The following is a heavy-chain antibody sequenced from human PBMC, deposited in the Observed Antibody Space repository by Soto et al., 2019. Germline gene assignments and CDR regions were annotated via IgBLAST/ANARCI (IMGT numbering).Heavy chain of an antibody. CDR1: GFTFDDYA. Sequence: EVQLVESGGGLVQPGRSLGLSCAASGFTFDDYAVHWVRQAPGKGLEWVSSISWNRGKIAFADSVKGRFTISRDNVKNSLYLQMNSLRPEDTALYFCATGSCSNGVCFGYYFDYWGQGTLVTVSS. CDR2: ISWNRGKI. V-gene: IGHV3-9*01. CDR3: ATGSCSNGVCFGYYFDY. J-gene: IGHJ4*02. D-gene: IGHD2-8*01.